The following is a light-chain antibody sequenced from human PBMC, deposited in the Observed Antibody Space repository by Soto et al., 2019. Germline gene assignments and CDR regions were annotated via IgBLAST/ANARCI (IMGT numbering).Light chain of an antibody. V-gene: IGKV1-33*01. CDR3: QHYDNLPSVT. J-gene: IGKJ5*01. Sequence: DIQITQSPSSLSVSVGDRVTITCQASQDIGKNLNWYQQKPGKAPKLLIYDASNLETGVPSRFSGSGSGTDFTFTISRLQPEDIATYYCQHYDNLPSVTFGQGTRLET. CDR1: QDIGKN. CDR2: DAS.